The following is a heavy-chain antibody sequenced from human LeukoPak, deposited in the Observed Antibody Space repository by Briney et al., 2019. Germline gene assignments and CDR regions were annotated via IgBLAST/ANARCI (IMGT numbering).Heavy chain of an antibody. CDR3: AKAPRFLEWLKLDY. Sequence: PGGSLRLSCAASGFIFTSYAMSWVRQAPGKGLEWVSAISGSGGSTYYADSVKGWFTISRDNSKNTLYLQMNSLRAEDTAVYYCAKAPRFLEWLKLDYWGQGTLVTVSS. V-gene: IGHV3-23*01. CDR2: ISGSGGST. J-gene: IGHJ4*02. CDR1: GFIFTSYA. D-gene: IGHD3-3*01.